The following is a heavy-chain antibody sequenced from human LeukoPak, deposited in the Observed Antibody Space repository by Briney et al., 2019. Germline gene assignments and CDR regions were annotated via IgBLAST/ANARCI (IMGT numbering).Heavy chain of an antibody. CDR2: INPNSGGT. Sequence: GASVKVSCKASGYTFTGYYMHWVRQAPGQGLEWMGWINPNSGGTNYAQKFQGRVTMTRDTSISTAYMELSRLRSDDTAVYYCASGFNYYDSSGYFDYWGQGTLVTVSS. CDR3: ASGFNYYDSSGYFDY. CDR1: GYTFTGYY. J-gene: IGHJ4*02. D-gene: IGHD3-22*01. V-gene: IGHV1-2*02.